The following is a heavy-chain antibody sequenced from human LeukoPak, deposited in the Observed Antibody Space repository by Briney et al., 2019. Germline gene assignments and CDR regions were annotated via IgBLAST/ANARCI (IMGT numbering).Heavy chain of an antibody. D-gene: IGHD1-26*01. V-gene: IGHV3-23*01. CDR3: ANLYSGSPSDAFDV. J-gene: IGHJ3*01. CDR2: ISGSDGST. Sequence: GGSLRLSCAASGFIFSNYAMTWVRQAPGKGLEWVSTISGSDGSTYYADSVKGRFTISRDNSENTLSLQMNSLRGDDTAVYYCANLYSGSPSDAFDVWGQGTMVTVSS. CDR1: GFIFSNYA.